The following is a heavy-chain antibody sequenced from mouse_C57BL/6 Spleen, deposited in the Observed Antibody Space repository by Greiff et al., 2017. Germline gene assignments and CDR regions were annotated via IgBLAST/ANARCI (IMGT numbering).Heavy chain of an antibody. CDR2: ISDGGSYT. CDR1: GFTFSSYA. V-gene: IGHV5-4*01. D-gene: IGHD2-10*01. CDR3: ARDLLFAY. Sequence: EVQLVESGGGLVKPGGSLKLFCAASGFTFSSYAMSWVRQTPEKRLEWVATISDGGSYTYYPDNVKGRFTISRDNAKNNLYLQMSHLKSEDTAMYYCARDLLFAYWGQGTLVTVSA. J-gene: IGHJ3*01.